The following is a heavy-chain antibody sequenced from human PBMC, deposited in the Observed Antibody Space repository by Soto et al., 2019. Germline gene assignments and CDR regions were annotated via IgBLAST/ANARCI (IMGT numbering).Heavy chain of an antibody. J-gene: IGHJ6*02. V-gene: IGHV4-39*07. D-gene: IGHD3-22*01. CDR3: AREGGYFESRGSGVYNYHGVDG. Sequence: SETLSLTCTVSGVSISNSSYYWGWIRRPPGKGLEWIGTIYYSGITYYNPSLKSRVTISVDTSKNQFSLKLRSVTAADTAVYYCAREGGYFESRGSGVYNYHGVDGWGQGTTVTVS. CDR1: GVSISNSSYY. CDR2: IYYSGIT.